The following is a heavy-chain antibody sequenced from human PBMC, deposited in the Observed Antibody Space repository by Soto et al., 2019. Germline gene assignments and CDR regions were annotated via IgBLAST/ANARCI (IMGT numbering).Heavy chain of an antibody. CDR3: AKGLDCSGGSCRPFDY. V-gene: IGHV3-23*01. D-gene: IGHD2-15*01. J-gene: IGHJ4*02. CDR2: ISGSGGST. Sequence: EVQLLESGGGLVQPGGSLRLSCAASGFTFSSYAMSWVRQAPGKGLEWVSAISGSGGSTYYADSVKGRFTISRDNSKNTLYLQMNSLRAEDTAVYYCAKGLDCSGGSCRPFDYWGQGNLVTVSS. CDR1: GFTFSSYA.